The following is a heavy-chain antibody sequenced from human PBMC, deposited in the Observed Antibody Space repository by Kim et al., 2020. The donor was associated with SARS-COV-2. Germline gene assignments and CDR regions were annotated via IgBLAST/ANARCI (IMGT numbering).Heavy chain of an antibody. D-gene: IGHD3-22*01. Sequence: DYAAPVKGRFTISRDCSKNTLYLRVNSLKNDDTAVYYCTTYYSDGIRFQHWGQGTLVTISS. CDR3: TTYYSDGIRFQH. J-gene: IGHJ1*01. V-gene: IGHV3-15*01.